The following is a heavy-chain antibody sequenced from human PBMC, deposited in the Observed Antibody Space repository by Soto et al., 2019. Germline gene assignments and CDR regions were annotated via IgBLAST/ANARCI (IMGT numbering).Heavy chain of an antibody. V-gene: IGHV1-3*01. CDR3: ASPWDYDFWRGDYYYGMDV. D-gene: IGHD3-3*01. CDR1: GYTFTSYA. J-gene: IGHJ6*02. Sequence: GASVKVSCKASGYTFTSYAMHWVRQAPGQRLEWMGWINAGNGNTKYSQKFQGRVTITRDTSASTAYMELSSLRSEDTAVYYCASPWDYDFWRGDYYYGMDVWGQGTTVTVSS. CDR2: INAGNGNT.